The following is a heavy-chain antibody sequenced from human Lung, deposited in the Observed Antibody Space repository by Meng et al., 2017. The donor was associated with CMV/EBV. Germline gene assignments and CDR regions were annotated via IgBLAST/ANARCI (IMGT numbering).Heavy chain of an antibody. CDR2: IQFSGGT. Sequence: VQLHGAGPRPVKPSHNPHRPLHGVGGLINQGCYYRSCTPSPPGDGLVVIWYIQFSGGTYLHPFLKRRITISVDTSKNQFSLKLSSVTAADTAVYYCARALDTAMVTFDYWGQGTLVTVSS. CDR3: ARALDTAMVTFDY. J-gene: IGHJ4*02. D-gene: IGHD5-18*01. CDR1: GLINQGCYY. V-gene: IGHV4-30-4*08.